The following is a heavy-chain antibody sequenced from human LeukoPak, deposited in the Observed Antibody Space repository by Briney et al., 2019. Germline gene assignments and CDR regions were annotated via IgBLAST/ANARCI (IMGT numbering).Heavy chain of an antibody. D-gene: IGHD2-2*01. CDR3: ARGGDCGTTSCYYFDF. V-gene: IGHV3-21*01. CDR1: GFTFSGYS. J-gene: IGHJ4*02. CDR2: SSTTGYYI. Sequence: KPGGPLPLSCAASGFTFSGYSMNWFRHPPGKGLDWVGSSSTTGYYIYYADSVKGRFSISRDNAKNSLYLQMNSLRAEDTAVYYCARGGDCGTTSCYYFDFWGQGTRVTVSS.